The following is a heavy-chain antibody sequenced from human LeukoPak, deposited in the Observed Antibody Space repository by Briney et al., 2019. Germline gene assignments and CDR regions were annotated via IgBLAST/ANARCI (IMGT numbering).Heavy chain of an antibody. CDR3: AREHSSGWYAPDY. CDR2: IIPIFGTA. J-gene: IGHJ4*02. V-gene: IGHV1-69*05. D-gene: IGHD6-19*01. CDR1: GGTFSSYA. Sequence: SVKFSCKASGGTFSSYAISWVRQAPGQGLEWMGGIIPIFGTANYAQKFQGRVTITTDESTSTAYMELSSLRAEDTAVYYCAREHSSGWYAPDYWGQGILVTVSS.